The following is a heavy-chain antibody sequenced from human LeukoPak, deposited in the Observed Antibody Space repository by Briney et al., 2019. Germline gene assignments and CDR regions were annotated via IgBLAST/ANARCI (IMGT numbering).Heavy chain of an antibody. CDR3: ARLPGSLGSGVWYFDL. V-gene: IGHV4-30-2*01. CDR1: GGSISSGGYY. CDR2: IYHSGST. D-gene: IGHD3-10*01. Sequence: SQTLSLTCTVSGGSISSGGYYWSWIRQPPGKGLEWIGYIYHSGSTYYNPSLKSRVTISVDTSKNQFSLKLSSVTAADTAVYYCARLPGSLGSGVWYFDLWGRGTLVTVSS. J-gene: IGHJ2*01.